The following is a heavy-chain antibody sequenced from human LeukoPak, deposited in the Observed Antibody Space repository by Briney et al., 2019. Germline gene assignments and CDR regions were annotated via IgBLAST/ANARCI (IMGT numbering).Heavy chain of an antibody. Sequence: GGSLRLSCAASGFTFSNFWMHWVRQAPGKGLVWVSRIKSDGSSTSYADSVKGRFTVSRDNSKNTLYLQMNSLRAEDTAVYYCAREVVAHMDVWGKGTTVTVSS. CDR3: AREVVAHMDV. V-gene: IGHV3-74*01. CDR1: GFTFSNFW. D-gene: IGHD2-2*01. J-gene: IGHJ6*03. CDR2: IKSDGSST.